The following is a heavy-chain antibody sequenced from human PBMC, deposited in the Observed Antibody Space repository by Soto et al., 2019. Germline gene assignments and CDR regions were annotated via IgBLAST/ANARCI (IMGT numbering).Heavy chain of an antibody. Sequence: LRLSCAASGFTFNSYGMHWVRQGPGNGLEWVAFISYDSTKTYYADSVKGRFTITRDNSNSALYVQMNSLTGEDTAVYYCARTRSAWSDFHYYSLDVWGQGTTVTVSS. J-gene: IGHJ6*02. CDR3: ARTRSAWSDFHYYSLDV. CDR1: GFTFNSYG. D-gene: IGHD1-26*01. V-gene: IGHV3-30*03. CDR2: ISYDSTKT.